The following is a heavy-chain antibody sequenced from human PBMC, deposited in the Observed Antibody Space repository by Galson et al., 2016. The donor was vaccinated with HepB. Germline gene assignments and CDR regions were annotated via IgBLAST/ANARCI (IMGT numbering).Heavy chain of an antibody. CDR3: VGADKFSYTHASGM. CDR1: GGSISSSSYY. Sequence: SETLSLTCTVSGGSISSSSYYWGWIRQSPGKGLEWIGTFYSRGSPFYNPSLRSRVTISVDTSKSQFSLTLRSVTAADTAFYYCVGADKFSYTHASGMWGQGTLVTVSS. D-gene: IGHD3-10*01. J-gene: IGHJ4*02. V-gene: IGHV4-39*01. CDR2: FYSRGSP.